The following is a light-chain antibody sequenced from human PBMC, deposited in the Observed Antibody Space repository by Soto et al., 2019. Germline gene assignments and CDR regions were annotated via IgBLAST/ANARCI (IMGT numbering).Light chain of an antibody. CDR3: SSYTSSGNYV. V-gene: IGLV2-14*02. Sequence: QSALTQPASVSGSPGQSITISCTGTSSDVGSYNLVSWYQQHPGKAPKLMIYEGSKRPSGVSNRFSGSKSGNTASLTISGLQAEDEADFSCSSYTSSGNYVFGNGTKLTVL. CDR2: EGS. CDR1: SSDVGSYNL. J-gene: IGLJ1*01.